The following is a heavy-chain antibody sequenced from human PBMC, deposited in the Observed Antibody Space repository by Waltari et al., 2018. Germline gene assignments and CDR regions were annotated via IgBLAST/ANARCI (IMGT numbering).Heavy chain of an antibody. CDR2: MNQSRGNT. CDR1: GYTFTSYD. Sequence: QVQLVQSGAEVKKPGASVKVSCKASGYTFTSYDINWVRQATGQGLEWMGWMNQSRGNTSYAQKFQDRLIMTTDTSISTAYMELTSLTSEDTAVYYGARGAAAGKGAHWFDPWGQGTLVIVSS. J-gene: IGHJ5*02. D-gene: IGHD6-13*01. V-gene: IGHV1-8*01. CDR3: ARGAAAGKGAHWFDP.